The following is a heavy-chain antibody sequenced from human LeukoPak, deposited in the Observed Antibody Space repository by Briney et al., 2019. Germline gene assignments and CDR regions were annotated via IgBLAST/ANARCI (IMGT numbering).Heavy chain of an antibody. Sequence: ASVTVSCKACRYTFTGYFMHWLRQAPGQGLEGMGWINPNSGGTNYAQKFQGRVTMTRDTSISTAYMELIRLKSEDAAVYYCAIAQYYYDSSGYYLDYWGQGTLVTVSS. V-gene: IGHV1-2*02. CDR1: RYTFTGYF. D-gene: IGHD3-22*01. J-gene: IGHJ4*02. CDR3: AIAQYYYDSSGYYLDY. CDR2: INPNSGGT.